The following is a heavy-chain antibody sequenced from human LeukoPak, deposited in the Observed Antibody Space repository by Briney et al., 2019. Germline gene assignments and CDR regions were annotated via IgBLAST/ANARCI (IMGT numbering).Heavy chain of an antibody. J-gene: IGHJ5*02. CDR2: IIPIFGTA. D-gene: IGHD6-25*01. CDR1: GGTFSSYA. CDR3: ARDHDSSAGWFDP. Sequence: SVKVSCKASGGTFSSYAISGVRPAPGKGLEWMGGIIPIFGTANYAQKFQGRVTITTDESTSTAYVELSSLRSEDTAVYYCARDHDSSAGWFDPWGQGTLVTVP. V-gene: IGHV1-69*05.